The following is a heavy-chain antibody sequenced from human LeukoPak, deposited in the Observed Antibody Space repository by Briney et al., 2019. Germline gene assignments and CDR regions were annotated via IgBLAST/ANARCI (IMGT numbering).Heavy chain of an antibody. CDR3: ATTNDGGGYQWGDFFDF. D-gene: IGHD3-22*01. V-gene: IGHV1-69*04. J-gene: IGHJ4*02. CDR2: IIPNLGTT. Sequence: ASVKVSCKASGGTSNSYAISWVRQAPRQGLEWMGRIIPNLGTTNRAQNFQDRITLTADKSTNTAYMELTSLTSDDTAVYYCATTNDGGGYQWGDFFDFWGQGTLVTVSS. CDR1: GGTSNSYA.